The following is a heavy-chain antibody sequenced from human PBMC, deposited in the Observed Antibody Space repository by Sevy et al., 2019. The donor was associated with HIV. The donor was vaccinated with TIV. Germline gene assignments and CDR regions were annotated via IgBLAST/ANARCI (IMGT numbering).Heavy chain of an antibody. D-gene: IGHD2-21*01. Sequence: GGSLRLSCAVSGLTVSSDYMTWVRQAPGKGLEWVSVIYIGGSTYYADSVKGRFTISRDNSKNTLYLQMNSLRAEDTAVYYCARDVPGKHGGNFYWYFDLWGRGTLVTVSS. J-gene: IGHJ2*01. CDR3: ARDVPGKHGGNFYWYFDL. CDR2: IYIGGST. V-gene: IGHV3-53*01. CDR1: GLTVSSDY.